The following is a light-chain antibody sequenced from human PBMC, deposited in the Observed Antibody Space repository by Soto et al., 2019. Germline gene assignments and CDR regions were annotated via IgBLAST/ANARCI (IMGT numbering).Light chain of an antibody. J-gene: IGKJ1*01. CDR1: QNVATN. V-gene: IGKV3-15*01. CDR2: GPS. Sequence: IGMTQSPVTLSMSPGDRATLSCRASQNVATNVAWYQQKPGQAPRLLIYGPSIRATVVPARFSGSGSGTEFTLTIDSLQSEDCAGFYCHQATSGLRTFGRGTRVEV. CDR3: HQATSGLRT.